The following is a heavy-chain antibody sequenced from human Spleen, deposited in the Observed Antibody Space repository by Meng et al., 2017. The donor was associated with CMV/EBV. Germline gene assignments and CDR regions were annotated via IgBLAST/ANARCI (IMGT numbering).Heavy chain of an antibody. CDR2: TFHRSTWCT. V-gene: IGHV6-1*01. CDR1: SVSRHAAA. Sequence: SVSRHAAACHWIRPSPSRALEWLGKTFHRSTWCTDYAISVTRRITVNPDTSTTQFSLHLKSVTPEATAVYYCARVSGGYTYGTFDYWGRGTLVTVSS. D-gene: IGHD5-18*01. J-gene: IGHJ4*02. CDR3: ARVSGGYTYGTFDY.